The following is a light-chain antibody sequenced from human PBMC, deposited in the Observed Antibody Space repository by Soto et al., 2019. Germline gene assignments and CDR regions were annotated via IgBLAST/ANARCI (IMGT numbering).Light chain of an antibody. Sequence: QSVLTQPASVSGSPGQSITISCTGTSSDVGGYNDVSWYQQHPGKAPKLMIYDVSNRPSGVSNRFSGPKSGNTASLTISGLQAEDEAAYYCSSYTSSSTLAVFGTGTKLTVL. CDR2: DVS. CDR3: SSYTSSSTLAV. V-gene: IGLV2-14*01. CDR1: SSDVGGYND. J-gene: IGLJ1*01.